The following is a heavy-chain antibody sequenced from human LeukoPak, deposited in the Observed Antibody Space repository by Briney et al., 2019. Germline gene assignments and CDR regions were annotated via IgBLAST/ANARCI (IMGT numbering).Heavy chain of an antibody. CDR2: INCSGST. J-gene: IGHJ4*02. D-gene: IGHD2-2*03. CDR3: ARSNGYCSRTSCYPPPDY. V-gene: IGHV4-31*01. Sequence: PSQTLSLSCTVSGGSISSGGYYWSWIRQHPGKGREWVGYINCSGSTYYNPSLKSKVTISVDTSKNQFSLKLSSVTAADTAVYYCARSNGYCSRTSCYPPPDYWGQGTLVTVSS. CDR1: GGSISSGGYY.